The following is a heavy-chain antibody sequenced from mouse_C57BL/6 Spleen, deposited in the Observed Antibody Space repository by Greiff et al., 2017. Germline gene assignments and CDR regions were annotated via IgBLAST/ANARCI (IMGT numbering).Heavy chain of an antibody. CDR2: IWSGGST. CDR3: ARTGGDNFDY. D-gene: IGHD3-3*01. J-gene: IGHJ2*01. V-gene: IGHV2-2*01. Sequence: VQLQQSGPGLVQPSQSLSITCTVSGFSLTSYGVHWVRQSPGKGLEWLGVIWSGGSTDYNAAFIYRLSISKDNSKSQVFFKMNSLQADDTAIYYWARTGGDNFDYWGQGTTLTVSS. CDR1: GFSLTSYG.